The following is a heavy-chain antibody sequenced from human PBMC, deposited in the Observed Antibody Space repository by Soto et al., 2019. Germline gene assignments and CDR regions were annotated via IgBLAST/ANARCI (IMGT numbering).Heavy chain of an antibody. CDR2: ISSSSSTL. D-gene: IGHD3-22*01. CDR1: GFTFSSYS. CDR3: ARDTGALTYYYDSSGGYYGMDV. Sequence: PGGSLRLSCAASGFTFSSYSMNWVRQAPGKGLEWVSYISSSSSTLYYADSVKGRFTISRDNAKNSLYLQMNSLRAEDTAVYYCARDTGALTYYYDSSGGYYGMDVWGQGTTVTVSS. J-gene: IGHJ6*02. V-gene: IGHV3-48*04.